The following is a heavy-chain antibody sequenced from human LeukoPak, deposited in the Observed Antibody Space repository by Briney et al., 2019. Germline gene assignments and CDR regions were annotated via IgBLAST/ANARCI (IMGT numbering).Heavy chain of an antibody. J-gene: IGHJ4*02. CDR2: VNAGNGNT. D-gene: IGHD3-10*01. CDR1: GYTFTSYA. V-gene: IGHV1-3*01. CDR3: AREGITSHDY. Sequence: ASVKVSCKASGYTFTSYAIHWVRQAPGQRLEWMGWVNAGNGNTKYSQKFQGRVTITRDTSASTAYMELSSLRSDDTAVYYCAREGITSHDYWGQGTLVTVSS.